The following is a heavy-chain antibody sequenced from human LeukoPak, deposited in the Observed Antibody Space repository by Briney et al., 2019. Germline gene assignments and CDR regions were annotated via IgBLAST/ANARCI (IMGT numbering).Heavy chain of an antibody. D-gene: IGHD6-13*01. Sequence: SGPTLVKPTQTLTLTCTFSGFSLSTSGVGVGWIRQPPGKALEWLALIYWDGDKRYSPSLKSRLTVTKDTSKNQVVLTMTNMDPMDTATYYCAHRRGNSWDFDYWGQGTLVTVSS. CDR2: IYWDGDK. CDR3: AHRRGNSWDFDY. CDR1: GFSLSTSGVG. J-gene: IGHJ4*02. V-gene: IGHV2-5*02.